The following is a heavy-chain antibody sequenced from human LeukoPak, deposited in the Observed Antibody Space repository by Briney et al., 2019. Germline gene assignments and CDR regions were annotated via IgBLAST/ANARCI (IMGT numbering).Heavy chain of an antibody. D-gene: IGHD5-18*01. V-gene: IGHV3-7*01. CDR2: IKQDGSEK. CDR3: ATLETAMVTNFGY. Sequence: GGSLRLSCAASGFTFTRDWMSWVRQAPGKGLECVAMIKQDGSEKNYVDSVKGRFTISSDNTKNSLYLQMNSLRAEDTALYYCATLETAMVTNFGYWGQGPLVTVSS. J-gene: IGHJ4*02. CDR1: GFTFTRDW.